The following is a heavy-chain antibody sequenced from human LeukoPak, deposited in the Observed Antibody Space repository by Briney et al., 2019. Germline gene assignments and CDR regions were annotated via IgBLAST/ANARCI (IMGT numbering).Heavy chain of an antibody. V-gene: IGHV4-31*03. D-gene: IGHD4-17*01. J-gene: IGHJ4*02. CDR1: GGSISSSSYY. CDR2: IYYSGST. CDR3: ARGAGGYGRSFDY. Sequence: SETLSLTCTVSGGSISSSSYYWGWIRQPPGKGLEWIGYIYYSGSTYYNPSLKSRVTISVDTSKNQFSLKLSSVTAADTAVYYCARGAGGYGRSFDYWGQGTLVTVSS.